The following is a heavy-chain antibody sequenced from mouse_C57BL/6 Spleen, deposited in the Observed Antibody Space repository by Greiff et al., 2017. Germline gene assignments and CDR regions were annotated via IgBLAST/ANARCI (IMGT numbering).Heavy chain of an antibody. D-gene: IGHD1-1*01. CDR3: AKDGYYGSSPWFAY. V-gene: IGHV2-5*01. CDR2: IWRGGST. CDR1: GFSLTRYG. Sequence: QVQLQQSGPGLVQPSQSLSITCTVSGFSLTRYGVHWVRQSPGKGLEWLGVIWRGGSTDCNAAFMSRLSITKDNSKSQVFFKMNSLQADDTAIYYCAKDGYYGSSPWFAYWGQGTLVTVSA. J-gene: IGHJ3*01.